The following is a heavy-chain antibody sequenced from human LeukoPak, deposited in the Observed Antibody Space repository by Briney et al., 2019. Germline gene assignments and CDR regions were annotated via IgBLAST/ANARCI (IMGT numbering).Heavy chain of an antibody. CDR2: MKQDGSEL. Sequence: GGSLRLSCAASGFTFSSYWMSWVRQAPGKGLEWVANMKQDGSELYYVDSVKGRFTISRDNAENSLYLQMNSLRAEDTAVYYCARESPYSYAYALDYWGQGTLVTVSS. V-gene: IGHV3-7*01. D-gene: IGHD5-18*01. J-gene: IGHJ4*02. CDR3: ARESPYSYAYALDY. CDR1: GFTFSSYW.